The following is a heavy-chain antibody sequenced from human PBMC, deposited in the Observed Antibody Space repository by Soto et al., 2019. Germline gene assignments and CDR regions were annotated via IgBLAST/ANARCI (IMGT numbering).Heavy chain of an antibody. D-gene: IGHD6-19*01. J-gene: IGHJ4*02. CDR1: GGSISGGGYY. V-gene: IGHV4-31*03. CDR2: IYYSGST. Sequence: SETLSLTCTVSGGSISGGGYYWSWIRQHPGKGLERIGYIYYSGSTYYNPSLKSRVTISVDTSKNQFSLKLSSVTAADTAVYYCARAESSGLVAHWGQGILVTVSS. CDR3: ARAESSGLVAH.